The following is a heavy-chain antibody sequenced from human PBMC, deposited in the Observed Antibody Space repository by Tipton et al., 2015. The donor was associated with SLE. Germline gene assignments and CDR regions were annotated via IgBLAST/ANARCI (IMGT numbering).Heavy chain of an antibody. J-gene: IGHJ5*02. CDR3: ARAPVKRRGWFDP. CDR1: GGSFSGYY. Sequence: TLSLTCVVYGGSFSGYYWSWIRQPPGKGREWIGEINHSGSTNYNPSLKSRVTISVDTSKNQFSLKLSSVTAADTAVYYCARAPVKRRGWFDPWSQGTLVTVSS. D-gene: IGHD4-17*01. CDR2: INHSGST. V-gene: IGHV4-34*01.